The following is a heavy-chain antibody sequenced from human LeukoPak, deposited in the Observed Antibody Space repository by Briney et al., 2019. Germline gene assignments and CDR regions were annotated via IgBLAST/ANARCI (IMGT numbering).Heavy chain of an antibody. J-gene: IGHJ4*02. Sequence: GGSLRLSCAASGFTFSSYAMSWVRQAPGKGLEWVSGITAGADATYYADSVKGRFTISRDNSKNTLYLQMNSLRAEDTAVYYCAKDPLDSWGQGNLVTVSS. V-gene: IGHV3-23*01. CDR3: AKDPLDS. CDR2: ITAGADAT. CDR1: GFTFSSYA.